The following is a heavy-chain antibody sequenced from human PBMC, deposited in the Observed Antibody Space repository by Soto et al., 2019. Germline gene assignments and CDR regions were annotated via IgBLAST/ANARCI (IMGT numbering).Heavy chain of an antibody. CDR2: IGAYNGDT. CDR3: ARARQLVGYFYYYMDV. V-gene: IGHV1-18*01. J-gene: IGHJ6*03. CDR1: GYTFTNYG. D-gene: IGHD6-6*01. Sequence: VSVKVSCKASGYTFTNYGITWVRQAPGQGLEWMGGIGAYNGDTHYTQRLQGRVTMTTDTSTSTAYMELRGLRSDDTAIYYCARARQLVGYFYYYMDVWGKGTTVTVSS.